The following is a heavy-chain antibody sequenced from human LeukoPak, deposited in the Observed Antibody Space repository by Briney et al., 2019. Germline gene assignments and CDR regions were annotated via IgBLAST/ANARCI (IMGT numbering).Heavy chain of an antibody. D-gene: IGHD2-2*01. V-gene: IGHV3-74*01. CDR2: INSDGSST. CDR1: GFTFSSYW. CDR3: ARALRVPAADI. Sequence: PGGSLRLSCAASGFTFSSYWMHWIRQAPGKGLVWVSRINSDGSSTSYADSVKGRFTISRDNAKNTLYLQMNSLRAEDTAVYYCARALRVPAADIWSQGTMATVSS. J-gene: IGHJ3*02.